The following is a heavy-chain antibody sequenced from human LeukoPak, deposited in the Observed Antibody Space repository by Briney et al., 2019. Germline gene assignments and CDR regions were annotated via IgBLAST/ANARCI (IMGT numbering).Heavy chain of an antibody. Sequence: SETLSLTCAVYGGSFSGYYWSWIRQPPGKGLEWIGEINHSGSTNYNPSLKSRVTISVDTSKNQFSLKLRSVTGADTAVYYCARHVADTLVPNSSSFTGEDNCFDPWGQGTLVTVSS. D-gene: IGHD3-22*01. CDR1: GGSFSGYY. V-gene: IGHV4-34*01. J-gene: IGHJ5*02. CDR2: INHSGST. CDR3: ARHVADTLVPNSSSFTGEDNCFDP.